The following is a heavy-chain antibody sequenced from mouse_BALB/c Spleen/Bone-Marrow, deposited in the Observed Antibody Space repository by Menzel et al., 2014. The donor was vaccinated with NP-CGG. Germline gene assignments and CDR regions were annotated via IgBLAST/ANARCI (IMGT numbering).Heavy chain of an antibody. J-gene: IGHJ4*01. CDR3: ARVKLWSYAMDY. CDR1: GFNIKDTY. D-gene: IGHD1-1*02. V-gene: IGHV14-3*02. CDR2: IDPANGNT. Sequence: VQLQQSGAELVKPGASVKLSCTASGFNIKDTYMHWVKQRPEQGLEWIGRIDPANGNTKYDPKFQGKATITADTSPNTAYLQLSSLTSEDTAVYYCARVKLWSYAMDYWGQGTSVTVSS.